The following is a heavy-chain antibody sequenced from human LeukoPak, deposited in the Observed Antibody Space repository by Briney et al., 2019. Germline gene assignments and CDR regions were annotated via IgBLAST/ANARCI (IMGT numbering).Heavy chain of an antibody. D-gene: IGHD3-9*01. Sequence: ASVKVSCKASGYSFTSYAMNWVRQAPGQGLEWMGEISTKTGNPTYAQGFTGRFVFSLDTSVSTAYLQISSLRAEDSAVYYCARGSSIWRSLADYWGQGTRVTVS. CDR3: ARGSSIWRSLADY. CDR2: ISTKTGNP. V-gene: IGHV7-4-1*02. J-gene: IGHJ4*02. CDR1: GYSFTSYA.